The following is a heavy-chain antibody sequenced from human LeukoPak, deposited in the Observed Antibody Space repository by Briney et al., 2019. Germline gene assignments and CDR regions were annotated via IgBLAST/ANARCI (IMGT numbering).Heavy chain of an antibody. Sequence: GGSLRLSCAASGITFSSYAMHWVRQAPGKGLEWVAVISYDESNKYYADSVKGRFTISRDNSKNTLYLQMNSLRAEDTAVYYCAKDRRGSPIEYYFDYWGQGTLVTVSS. V-gene: IGHV3-30*04. CDR2: ISYDESNK. J-gene: IGHJ4*02. CDR3: AKDRRGSPIEYYFDY. D-gene: IGHD5/OR15-5a*01. CDR1: GITFSSYA.